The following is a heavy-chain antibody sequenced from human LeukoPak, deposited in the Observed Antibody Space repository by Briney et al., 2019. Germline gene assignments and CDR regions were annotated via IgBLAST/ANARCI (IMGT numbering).Heavy chain of an antibody. J-gene: IGHJ4*02. CDR3: AKTTTLLGYCSSTSCRGFDY. CDR2: ISGSGGST. V-gene: IGHV3-23*01. Sequence: GGSLRLSRAASGFTFSSYAMSWVRQAPGKGLEWVSAISGSGGSTYYADSVKGRFTISRDNAKNTLYLQMNSLRAEDTAVYYCAKTTTLLGYCSSTSCRGFDYWGQGTLVTVSS. CDR1: GFTFSSYA. D-gene: IGHD2-2*01.